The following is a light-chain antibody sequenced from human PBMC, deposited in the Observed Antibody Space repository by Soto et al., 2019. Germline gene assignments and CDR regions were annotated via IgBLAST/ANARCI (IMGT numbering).Light chain of an antibody. Sequence: EIGLTQSPGTLSLSPGERATLSCRARQSVSSYLAWYQQKPGQAPRLLIYDASNRATGIPGRFSGSGSGTDFTLTISSLEPEDFAVYYCQQRSKWPYTFGQGTKLEI. CDR1: QSVSSY. J-gene: IGKJ2*01. V-gene: IGKV3-11*01. CDR2: DAS. CDR3: QQRSKWPYT.